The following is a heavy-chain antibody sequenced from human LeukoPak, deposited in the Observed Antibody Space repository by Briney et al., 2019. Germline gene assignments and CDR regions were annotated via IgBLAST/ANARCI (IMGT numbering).Heavy chain of an antibody. V-gene: IGHV3-9*01. Sequence: GGSLRLSCAASGSTFDDYAMHWVRQAPGKGLEWVSGISWNSGSIGYADSVKGRFTISRDNAKNSLYLQMNSLRAEDTALYYCAKDSPPTTTSFFDYWGQGTLVTVSS. CDR1: GSTFDDYA. D-gene: IGHD1-26*01. J-gene: IGHJ4*02. CDR2: ISWNSGSI. CDR3: AKDSPPTTTSFFDY.